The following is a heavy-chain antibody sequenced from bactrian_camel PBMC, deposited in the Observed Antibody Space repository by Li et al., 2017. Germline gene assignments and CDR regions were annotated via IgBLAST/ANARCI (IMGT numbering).Heavy chain of an antibody. Sequence: VQLVESGGGLIQPGGSLRLSCAASGFTFSNYWMYWVRQAPGKGLEWVSSIPSSGTTYYSDSVKGRFTISRDNAQNTLYLQLNSLRTEDTAMYYCTKSANGRRWFDFYYWGQGTQVTVS. CDR1: GFTFSNYW. D-gene: IGHD6*01. V-gene: IGHV3S1*01. CDR2: IPSSGTT. CDR3: TKSANGRRWFDFYY. J-gene: IGHJ6*01.